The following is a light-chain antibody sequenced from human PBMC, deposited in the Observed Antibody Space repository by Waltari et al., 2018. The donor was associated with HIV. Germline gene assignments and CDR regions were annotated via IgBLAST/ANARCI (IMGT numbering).Light chain of an antibody. CDR1: QSVGSW. V-gene: IGKV1-5*03. CDR3: QQYNTDPS. J-gene: IGKJ5*01. CDR2: KAS. Sequence: DIHMTQFPSTLSAFLGDRVTLTCRASQSVGSWLAWYQHKTGKAPKLLIHKASVLESGVSSRFSGSGSETEFTLIIDSLEPDDFATYYCQQYNTDPSFGQGTRLEMK.